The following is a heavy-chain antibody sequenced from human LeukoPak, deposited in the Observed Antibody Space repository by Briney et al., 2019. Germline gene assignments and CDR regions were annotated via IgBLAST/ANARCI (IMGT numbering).Heavy chain of an antibody. CDR1: GYDFTNYW. Sequence: GESLKISCKGSGYDFTNYWTAWVRQMPGKGLEWMGVIYPDVSDIRYSPSFQGQVTISADKSISTAYLQWSSLEASDTAMYYCARPDLSGSIDYWGQGTLVTVSS. CDR2: IYPDVSDI. CDR3: ARPDLSGSIDY. D-gene: IGHD3-16*02. V-gene: IGHV5-51*01. J-gene: IGHJ4*02.